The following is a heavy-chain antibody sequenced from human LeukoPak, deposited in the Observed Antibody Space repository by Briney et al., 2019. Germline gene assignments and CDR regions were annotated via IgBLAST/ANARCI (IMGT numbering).Heavy chain of an antibody. V-gene: IGHV3-7*01. CDR2: IKQDGRDK. CDR3: ARDSPHYYDSSGYWFDP. D-gene: IGHD3-22*01. J-gene: IGHJ5*02. Sequence: GGSLRLSCAASGFTFSSYWMSWVRQAPGKGPEWVANIKQDGRDKYYVDSVKGRFTISRDNAKNSLYLQMNSLRAEDTAVYYCARDSPHYYDSSGYWFDPWGQGTLVTVSS. CDR1: GFTFSSYW.